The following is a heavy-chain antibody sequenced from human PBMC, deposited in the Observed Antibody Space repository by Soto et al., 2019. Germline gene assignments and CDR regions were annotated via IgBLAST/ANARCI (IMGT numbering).Heavy chain of an antibody. V-gene: IGHV3-23*01. CDR1: GFTFSSYD. J-gene: IGHJ4*02. Sequence: EVQLLESGGGLAQPGGSLRLSCAASGFTFSSYDMSWGRQAPGKGLEWVALISGNGGTTYYADSVKGRFTISRDNSKNTLYLQMNSLRAEDTAVYYCAKARGATLFDYWGQGTLVTVSS. CDR2: ISGNGGTT. D-gene: IGHD2-15*01. CDR3: AKARGATLFDY.